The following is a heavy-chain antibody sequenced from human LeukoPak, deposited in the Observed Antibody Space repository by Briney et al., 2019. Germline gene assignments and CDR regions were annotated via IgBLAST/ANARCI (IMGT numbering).Heavy chain of an antibody. CDR1: GASISGHY. V-gene: IGHV4-59*11. CDR2: VYSSGST. CDR3: ARDSSGYNWFDP. J-gene: IGHJ5*02. Sequence: SETLSLTCIVSGASISGHYWIWIRQPPGRGLEWIGYVYSSGSTNYNPSLKSRVTMSVDTSKNQFSLKLSSVTAADTAVYHCARDSSGYNWFDPWGQGTLVTVSS. D-gene: IGHD3-22*01.